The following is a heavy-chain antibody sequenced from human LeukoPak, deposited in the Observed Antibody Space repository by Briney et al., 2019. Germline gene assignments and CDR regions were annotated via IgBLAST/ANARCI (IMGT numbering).Heavy chain of an antibody. CDR1: GFTFSSYA. CDR2: IVCSGTIT. Sequence: GGSLRLSCAASGFTFSSYAMRCVRQAPGKGLEGVSAIVCSGTITSSADSVKGRFTISKDNSKNTLYLQMNSLRAEDTAVYYCAKADDYVAYGYSFDFWGQGTLVTVSS. D-gene: IGHD2-15*01. J-gene: IGHJ4*02. V-gene: IGHV3-23*05. CDR3: AKADDYVAYGYSFDF.